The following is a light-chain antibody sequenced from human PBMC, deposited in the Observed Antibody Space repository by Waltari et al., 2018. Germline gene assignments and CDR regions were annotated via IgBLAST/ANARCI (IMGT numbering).Light chain of an antibody. CDR1: SSDVGYYNY. CDR3: ISYTGSSAV. CDR2: DVS. Sequence: QSARTQPASVSGSPGQSITISCTGTSSDVGYYNYVSWYQQHPGKAPKVMIYDVSYRPSGVSSLVSGSKSGNTASLTISGLHAEDEADYYCISYTGSSAVFGTGTKVTVL. V-gene: IGLV2-14*03. J-gene: IGLJ1*01.